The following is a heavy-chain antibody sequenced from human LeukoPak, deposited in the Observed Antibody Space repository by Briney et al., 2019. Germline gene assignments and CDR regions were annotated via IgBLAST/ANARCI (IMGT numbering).Heavy chain of an antibody. CDR2: ISYDGSNK. CDR3: ARDYDAFPAATTTYYLDY. D-gene: IGHD2-15*01. J-gene: IGHJ4*02. V-gene: IGHV3-30*04. CDR1: GFTFSSYA. Sequence: GRSLRLACAAYGFTFSSYAMDWVRQAPGKGLEWEAVISYDGSNKYYADSVKGRFTISRDNSKNTLYLQMNGLGAEDTAVYDCARDYDAFPAATTTYYLDYWGQGTLVTVSS.